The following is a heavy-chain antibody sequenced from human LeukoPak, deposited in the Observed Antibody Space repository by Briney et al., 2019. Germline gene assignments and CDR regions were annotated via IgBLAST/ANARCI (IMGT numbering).Heavy chain of an antibody. D-gene: IGHD2-2*02. CDR1: GYSISSGYY. J-gene: IGHJ4*02. CDR3: ARQGYCSSTSCYKDGGRYFDY. Sequence: PSETLSLTCAVSGYSISSGYYWGWIRQPPGKGLEWIGSIYHSGSTYYNPSLKSRVTISVDTSKNQFSLKLSSVTAADTAVYYCARQGYCSSTSCYKDGGRYFDYWGQGTLVTVSS. V-gene: IGHV4-38-2*01. CDR2: IYHSGST.